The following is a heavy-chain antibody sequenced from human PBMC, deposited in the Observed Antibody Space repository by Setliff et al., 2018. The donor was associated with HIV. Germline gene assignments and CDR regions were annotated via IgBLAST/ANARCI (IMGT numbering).Heavy chain of an antibody. Sequence: GGSLRLSCAASGFTFSDFSMSWIRQAPGRGLEWISYISSSDNTMYYADSVKGRFTISRDNAKNSLFLQLNSLRAEDAAVYYCARDGAYNIFTGLVAFDYWGQGTLVTVPQ. CDR2: ISSSDNTM. J-gene: IGHJ4*02. CDR1: GFTFSDFS. CDR3: ARDGAYNIFTGLVAFDY. D-gene: IGHD3-9*01. V-gene: IGHV3-11*04.